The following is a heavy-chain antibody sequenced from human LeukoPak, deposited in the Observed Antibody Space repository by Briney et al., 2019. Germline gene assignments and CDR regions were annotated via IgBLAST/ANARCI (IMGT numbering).Heavy chain of an antibody. CDR3: ARVYQSAEYYFDY. Sequence: SETLSLTCTVSGGSISSYYWSWIRPPPGKRLEWIGYIYYTGSTEYHPSLKSRVTISLDTSKNQFSLKLTSVTAADTAVYYCARVYQSAEYYFDYWGQGNLVSVSS. CDR2: IYYTGST. CDR1: GGSISSYY. D-gene: IGHD2-2*01. J-gene: IGHJ4*02. V-gene: IGHV4-59*01.